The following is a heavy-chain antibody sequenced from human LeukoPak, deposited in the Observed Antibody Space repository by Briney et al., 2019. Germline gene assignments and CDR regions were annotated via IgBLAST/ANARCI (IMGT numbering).Heavy chain of an antibody. Sequence: GGSLRLSCAASGFTFSSYEMNWVRQAPGKGLEWVSYISSSGSTIYYADSVKGRFTISRDNAKNSLYLQMNSLRAEDTAVYYCAKVSRGEWLATDLDYWGQGTLVTVSS. D-gene: IGHD6-19*01. CDR2: ISSSGSTI. CDR1: GFTFSSYE. V-gene: IGHV3-48*03. CDR3: AKVSRGEWLATDLDY. J-gene: IGHJ4*02.